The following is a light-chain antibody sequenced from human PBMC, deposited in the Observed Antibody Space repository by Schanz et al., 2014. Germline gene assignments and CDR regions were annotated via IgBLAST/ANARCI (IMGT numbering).Light chain of an antibody. V-gene: IGLV1-44*01. CDR3: CSYVGHSTVL. CDR1: SSNIGSTT. Sequence: QSVLTQPPSASGTPGQRVTISCSGSSSNIGSTTVNWYQQLPGTAPKLLIYSSNQRPSGVPDRFSGSKSGTSASLAITGLQAEDEADYYCCSYVGHSTVLFGGGTKLTVL. J-gene: IGLJ2*01. CDR2: SSN.